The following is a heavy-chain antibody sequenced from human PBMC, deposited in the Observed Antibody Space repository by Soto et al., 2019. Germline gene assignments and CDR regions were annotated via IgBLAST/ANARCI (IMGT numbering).Heavy chain of an antibody. CDR2: IKWDASEK. CDR1: GFSFGVYW. D-gene: IGHD3-10*01. Sequence: EVQLEESGGGLVQPGGSLRLSCGASGFSFGVYWMSWVRQAPGKGLEWLATIKWDASEKKYVDSVKGRFTTSRDNAKNSLYLPMDRLRADDTAIYYYARDSGYGSRSSVNHYLDYWGHGTLVTVSS. V-gene: IGHV3-7*01. CDR3: ARDSGYGSRSSVNHYLDY. J-gene: IGHJ4*01.